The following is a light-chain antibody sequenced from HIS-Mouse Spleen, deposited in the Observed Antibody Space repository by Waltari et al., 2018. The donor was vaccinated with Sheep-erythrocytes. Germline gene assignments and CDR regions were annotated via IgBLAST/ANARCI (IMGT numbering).Light chain of an antibody. CDR2: KDS. J-gene: IGLJ3*02. Sequence: SYELTQPPSVSVSPGQTARITCPGDALPKQYAYWYQQKPDQAPVLVIYKDSERPSGIPERFSGSSSGTTVTLTISGVQAEDEADYYCQSADSSGTWVFGGGTKLTVL. CDR3: QSADSSGTWV. V-gene: IGLV3-25*03. CDR1: ALPKQY.